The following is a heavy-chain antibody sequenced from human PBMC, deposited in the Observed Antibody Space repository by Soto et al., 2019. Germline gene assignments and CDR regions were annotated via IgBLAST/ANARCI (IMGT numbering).Heavy chain of an antibody. D-gene: IGHD3-10*01. Sequence: GASVKVSCKASGYTFTGYYMHWVRQAPGQGLEWMGWINPNSGGTNYAQKFQGWVTMTRDTSISTAYMELSRLRSDDTAVYYCAREGEYYGSGSYEKPYYYYYMDVWGKGTTVTVSS. J-gene: IGHJ6*03. CDR1: GYTFTGYY. CDR2: INPNSGGT. CDR3: AREGEYYGSGSYEKPYYYYYMDV. V-gene: IGHV1-2*04.